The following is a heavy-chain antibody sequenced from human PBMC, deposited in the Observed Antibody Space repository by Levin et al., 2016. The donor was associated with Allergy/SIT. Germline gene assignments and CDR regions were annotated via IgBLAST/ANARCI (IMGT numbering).Heavy chain of an antibody. V-gene: IGHV4-59*01. D-gene: IGHD1-26*01. CDR3: ARGGHSGSSSFDY. CDR1: GGSISSYY. Sequence: SETLSLTCTVSGGSISSYYWSWIRQPPGKALEWIGYIYSSGSTNYNPSLKSRVTISVDTSKNQFSLRLSSVTAADTAMYYCARGGHSGSSSFDYWGQGTLVTVSS. J-gene: IGHJ4*02. CDR2: IYSSGST.